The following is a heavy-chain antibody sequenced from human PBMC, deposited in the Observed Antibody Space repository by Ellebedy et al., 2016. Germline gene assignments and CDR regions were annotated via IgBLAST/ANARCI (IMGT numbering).Heavy chain of an antibody. D-gene: IGHD4-11*01. CDR2: ISSSSSYI. CDR3: ARDGGAPLQGAFDI. V-gene: IGHV3-21*01. CDR1: GFTFSSYS. J-gene: IGHJ3*02. Sequence: GGSLRLSXAASGFTFSSYSMNWVRQAPGKGLEWVSSISSSSSYIYYADSVKGRFAISRDNAKNSLYLQMNSLRAEDTAVYYCARDGGAPLQGAFDIWGQGTMVTVSS.